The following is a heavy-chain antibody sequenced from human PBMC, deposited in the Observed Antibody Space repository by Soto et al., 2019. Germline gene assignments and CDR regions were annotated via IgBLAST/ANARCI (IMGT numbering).Heavy chain of an antibody. CDR2: INPNSGGT. D-gene: IGHD7-27*01. V-gene: IGHV1-2*04. Sequence: ASVKVSCKASGYTFTGYYMYWVRQAPGQGLEWMGWINPNSGGTNYAQKFQGWVTMTRDTSISTAYMELSRLRSDDTAVYYCARDQGNWDDAFDIWGQGTMVTVSS. CDR1: GYTFTGYY. J-gene: IGHJ3*02. CDR3: ARDQGNWDDAFDI.